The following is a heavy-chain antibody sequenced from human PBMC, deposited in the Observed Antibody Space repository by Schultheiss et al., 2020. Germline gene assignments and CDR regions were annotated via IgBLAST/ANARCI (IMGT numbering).Heavy chain of an antibody. CDR3: ARARVYTAMVRLYGMDV. Sequence: SVKVSCKASGGTFSSYAISWVRQAPGQGLEWMGGIIPIFGTANYAQKFQGRVTITADESTSTAYMELSSLRSEDTAVYYCARARVYTAMVRLYGMDVWGQGTTVTVSS. CDR2: IIPIFGTA. J-gene: IGHJ6*02. D-gene: IGHD5-18*01. CDR1: GGTFSSYA. V-gene: IGHV1-69*13.